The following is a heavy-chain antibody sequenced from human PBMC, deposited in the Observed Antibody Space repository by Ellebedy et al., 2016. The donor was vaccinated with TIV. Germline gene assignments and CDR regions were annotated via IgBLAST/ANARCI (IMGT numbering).Heavy chain of an antibody. Sequence: GSLRLSXAVYGGSFSANYWSWIRQSPGKGLEWIGEINHSGSANYNPSLKSRVTISVDTSKNQFSLKLRSVTAADTALYYCAKTLDTYYFDSWGQGTLVTVSS. CDR1: GGSFSANY. CDR2: INHSGSA. D-gene: IGHD1-1*01. CDR3: AKTLDTYYFDS. V-gene: IGHV4-34*01. J-gene: IGHJ4*02.